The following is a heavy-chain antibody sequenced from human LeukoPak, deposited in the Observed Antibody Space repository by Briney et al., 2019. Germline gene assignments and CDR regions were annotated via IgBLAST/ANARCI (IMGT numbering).Heavy chain of an antibody. CDR1: GFTLSDSW. Sequence: GGPLSLSCAASGFTLSDSWMSWVRQAPGKGLEGVANMNQDESAKGYVDSVKGRFTISRDNARNSLYLQMSSLRPEDTAVDYCATYTHWVAGDVWGQGTTVTVSS. CDR3: ATYTHWVAGDV. V-gene: IGHV3-7*01. J-gene: IGHJ6*02. D-gene: IGHD3-16*01. CDR2: MNQDESAK.